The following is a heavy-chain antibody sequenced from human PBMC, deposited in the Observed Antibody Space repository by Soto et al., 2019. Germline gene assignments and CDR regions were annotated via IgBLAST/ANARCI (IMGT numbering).Heavy chain of an antibody. CDR2: IIPIFGTA. CDR1: GGTFSSYA. CDR3: ARGSDSGSYYFYFQH. V-gene: IGHV1-69*13. D-gene: IGHD1-26*01. Sequence: SVKVSCKASGGTFSSYAISWVRQAPGQGLEWMGGIIPIFGTANYAQKFQGRVTITADESTSTAYMELSSLRSEDTAVYYCARGSDSGSYYFYFQHWGQGTLVTAPQ. J-gene: IGHJ1*01.